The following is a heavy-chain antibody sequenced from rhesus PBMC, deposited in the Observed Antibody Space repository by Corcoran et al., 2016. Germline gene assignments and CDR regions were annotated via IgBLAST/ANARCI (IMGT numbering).Heavy chain of an antibody. J-gene: IGHJ4*01. CDR1: GGSISSRC. D-gene: IGHD4-29*01. V-gene: IGHV4-169*02. Sequence: QLQLQESGPGLVKPSETLSVTCAVSGGSISSRCWSWIRQAPGKGLEWIGYIYGSGRSTNYNASLQTRVTVSVDTSKNKLSLKLSSVTTADTSVDYWARDLDGSSLDYWGQGVLVTVSS. CDR2: IYGSGRST. CDR3: ARDLDGSSLDY.